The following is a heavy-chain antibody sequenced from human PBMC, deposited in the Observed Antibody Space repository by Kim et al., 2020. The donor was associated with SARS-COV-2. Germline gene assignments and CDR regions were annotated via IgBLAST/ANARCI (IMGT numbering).Heavy chain of an antibody. V-gene: IGHV4-59*01. CDR2: IYYSGST. CDR3: STPSSFAF. D-gene: IGHD6-6*01. CDR1: GGRSSRYY. Sequence: SETLSLTCTVYGGRSSRYYWSWIRQPPGKVLEWIGSIYYSGSTNYNPSLKSRVTISVDTSTNHFSLKLISFPPADTAVFYFSTPSSFAF. J-gene: IGHJ3*01.